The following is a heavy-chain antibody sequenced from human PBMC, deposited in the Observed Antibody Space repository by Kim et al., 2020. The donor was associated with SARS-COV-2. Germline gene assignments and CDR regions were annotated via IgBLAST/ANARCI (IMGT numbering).Heavy chain of an antibody. V-gene: IGHV1-24*01. CDR2: FDPEDGET. Sequence: ASVKVSCKVSGYTLTELSMHWVQQAPGKGLEWMGGFDPEDGETIYAQKFQGRVTMTEDTSTDTAYMELSSLRSEDTAVYYCATDRVKPNKQQLGLDPWGQGTLVTVSS. J-gene: IGHJ5*02. CDR1: GYTLTELS. D-gene: IGHD6-13*01. CDR3: ATDRVKPNKQQLGLDP.